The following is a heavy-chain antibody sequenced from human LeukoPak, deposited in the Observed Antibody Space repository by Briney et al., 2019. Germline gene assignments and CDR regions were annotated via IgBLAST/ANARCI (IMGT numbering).Heavy chain of an antibody. Sequence: PSETLSLTCAVYGGSFSGYYWSWIRQPPGKGLEWIGEINHSGSTNYNPSLKSRVTISVDTSKNQFSLKLSSVTAVDTAVYYCRRGGFYYYYGMDVWGQGTTVTVSS. J-gene: IGHJ6*02. CDR3: RRGGFYYYYGMDV. D-gene: IGHD3-10*01. CDR2: INHSGST. V-gene: IGHV4-34*01. CDR1: GGSFSGYY.